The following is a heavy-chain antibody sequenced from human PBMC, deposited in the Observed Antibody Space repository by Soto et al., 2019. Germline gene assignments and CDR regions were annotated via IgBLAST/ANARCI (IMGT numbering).Heavy chain of an antibody. D-gene: IGHD3-16*01. V-gene: IGHV1-69*01. Sequence: QVQLGQSGTEVKKPGSSVKVSCKASGGTFSRFAFSWVRQAPGQGLEWMGGIIPFFSTSNYAQKFQGRVTLTADESTGTAYMELSSLRSDDTAVYYCARELGVYGGTGWFDPWGQGTLVTVSS. CDR2: IIPFFSTS. J-gene: IGHJ5*02. CDR3: ARELGVYGGTGWFDP. CDR1: GGTFSRFA.